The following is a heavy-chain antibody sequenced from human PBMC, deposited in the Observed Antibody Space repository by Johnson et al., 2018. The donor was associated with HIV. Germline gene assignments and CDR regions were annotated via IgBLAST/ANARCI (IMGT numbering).Heavy chain of an antibody. CDR1: GFSIDDYA. D-gene: IGHD6-19*01. CDR2: IRCDGGST. V-gene: IGHV3-43D*03. J-gene: IGHJ3*02. Sequence: QLVESGGGVVRPGGSLRLSCEGSGFSIDDYAMSWVRQAPGKGLDWVSLIRCDGGSTYCGDSAKGRFTMSRDNSKNSLYLQMTSPRLEDTALYYCARSGGAVAGVDAFDIWGQGTMVTVSS. CDR3: ARSGGAVAGVDAFDI.